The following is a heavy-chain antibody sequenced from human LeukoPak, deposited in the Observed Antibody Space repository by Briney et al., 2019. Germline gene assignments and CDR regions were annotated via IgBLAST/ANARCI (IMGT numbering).Heavy chain of an antibody. Sequence: PSETLSLTCAVYGGYFSGYYWSWIRQPPGKGLEWIGEINHSGSTNYNPSLKSRVTISVDTSKNQFSLKLSSVTAADTAVYYCARDVEMATITPTYNWFDPWGQGTLVTVSS. D-gene: IGHD5-24*01. CDR1: GGYFSGYY. CDR2: INHSGST. J-gene: IGHJ5*02. CDR3: ARDVEMATITPTYNWFDP. V-gene: IGHV4-34*01.